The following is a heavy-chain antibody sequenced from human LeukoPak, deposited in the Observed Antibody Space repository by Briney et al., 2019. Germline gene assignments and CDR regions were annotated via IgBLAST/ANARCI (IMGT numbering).Heavy chain of an antibody. J-gene: IGHJ4*02. Sequence: GGSLRLSCAASGFTFSSYSMSWVRQAPGKGLEWVSAISCSGGSTYYADSVKGRFTISRDNSKNTLYLQMNSLRAEDTAVYYCAKDLDYDFWSGYYSAPNDYWGQGTLVTVSS. CDR3: AKDLDYDFWSGYYSAPNDY. CDR2: ISCSGGST. CDR1: GFTFSSYS. D-gene: IGHD3-3*01. V-gene: IGHV3-23*01.